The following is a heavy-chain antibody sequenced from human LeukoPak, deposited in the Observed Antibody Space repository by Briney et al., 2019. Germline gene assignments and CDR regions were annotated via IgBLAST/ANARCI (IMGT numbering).Heavy chain of an antibody. CDR1: GFTVSTYW. CDR3: AKDRRGPMDV. J-gene: IGHJ6*03. V-gene: IGHV3-74*01. D-gene: IGHD3-16*01. CDR2: LLSDASRT. Sequence: GGSLRLSCAASGFTVSTYWMHWVRHGPGKGLVWVSRLLSDASRTTYANSVKGRFTISGDNAKNTLYLQMNSLRTEDTALYYCAKDRRGPMDVWGKGTTVTVSS.